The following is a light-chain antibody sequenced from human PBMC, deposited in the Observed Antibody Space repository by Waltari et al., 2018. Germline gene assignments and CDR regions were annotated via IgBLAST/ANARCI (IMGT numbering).Light chain of an antibody. CDR2: EAS. J-gene: IGKJ4*01. CDR3: QQLHDYPLS. CDR1: QSLTNW. Sequence: DIQMTQSPSTLSASVGDKVTITCRSSQSLTNWLAWYQQKPGKAPTLLIYEASTLESGVPSRFSGSGSVTDFNLTISSLQPDDLASYYCQQLHDYPLSFGGGTKVEIK. V-gene: IGKV1-5*03.